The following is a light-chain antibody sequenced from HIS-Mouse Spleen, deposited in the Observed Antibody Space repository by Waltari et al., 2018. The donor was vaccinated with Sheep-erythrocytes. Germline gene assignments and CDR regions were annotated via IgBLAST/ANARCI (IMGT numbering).Light chain of an antibody. V-gene: IGLV2-11*01. Sequence: QSALTQPRSVSGSPGQSVTISCTGPSTDVRGYNYVSWYQQHPVKAPKLMIYDVSKRPSGVPDRFSGSKSGNTASLTISGLQAEDEADYYGCSYAGSYNHVFATGTKVTVL. J-gene: IGLJ1*01. CDR3: CSYAGSYNHV. CDR1: STDVRGYNY. CDR2: DVS.